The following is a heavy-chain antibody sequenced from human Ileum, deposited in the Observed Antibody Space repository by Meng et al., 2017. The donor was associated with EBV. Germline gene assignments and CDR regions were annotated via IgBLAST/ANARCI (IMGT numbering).Heavy chain of an antibody. CDR3: ARNSESGSYIDY. CDR2: IYYSGTT. V-gene: IGHV4-28*01. Sequence: QVHLQESGPGLMKPSDTLSLTCAVSGYSISTTNWWGWIRQPPGKGLEWIGHIYYSGTTYNNPSLKSRVTMSIDPSKNQFSLKLSSVTAVDTAVYYCARNSESGSYIDYWGLGTLVTVSS. D-gene: IGHD1-26*01. J-gene: IGHJ4*02. CDR1: GYSISTTNW.